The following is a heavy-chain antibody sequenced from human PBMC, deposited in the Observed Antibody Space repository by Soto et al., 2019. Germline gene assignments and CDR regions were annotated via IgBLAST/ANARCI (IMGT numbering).Heavy chain of an antibody. Sequence: SETLSLTCAVCGGSFSGYYWSWIRQPPGKGLEWIGEINHSGSTNYNPSLKSRVTISVDTSKNQFSLKLSSVTAADTAVYYCARDRYSSSWTYYYYGMDVWGQGTTVTVSS. J-gene: IGHJ6*02. CDR3: ARDRYSSSWTYYYYGMDV. CDR1: GGSFSGYY. V-gene: IGHV4-34*01. D-gene: IGHD6-13*01. CDR2: INHSGST.